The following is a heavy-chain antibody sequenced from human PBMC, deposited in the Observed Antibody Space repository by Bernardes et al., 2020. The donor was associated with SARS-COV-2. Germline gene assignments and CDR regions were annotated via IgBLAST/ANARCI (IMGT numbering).Heavy chain of an antibody. CDR2: INDSGST. V-gene: IGHV4-34*01. CDR1: GGSFNISS. CDR3: ASLVVAAPNHFDP. D-gene: IGHD2-15*01. J-gene: IGHJ5*02. Sequence: SETLSLTCGVYGGSFNISSWTWIRQPPGKGLEWIGEINDSGSTYYNTSLKSRVIIPVDTSKNHVSLRLNSVTAADTAVYYCASLVVAAPNHFDPWGQGTLVTVSS.